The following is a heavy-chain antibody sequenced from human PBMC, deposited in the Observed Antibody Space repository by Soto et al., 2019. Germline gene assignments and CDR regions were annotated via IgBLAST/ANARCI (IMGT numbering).Heavy chain of an antibody. V-gene: IGHV1-8*01. CDR2: MNPNSGNT. J-gene: IGHJ5*02. D-gene: IGHD6-6*01. Sequence: ASVKVSCKASGYTFTSYDINWVRQATGQGLEWMGWMNPNSGNTGYAQKFQGRVTMTRNTSISTAYMELSRLRSDDTAVYYCARRYSSSSWFGHWGQGTMVTVSS. CDR3: ARRYSSSSWFGH. CDR1: GYTFTSYD.